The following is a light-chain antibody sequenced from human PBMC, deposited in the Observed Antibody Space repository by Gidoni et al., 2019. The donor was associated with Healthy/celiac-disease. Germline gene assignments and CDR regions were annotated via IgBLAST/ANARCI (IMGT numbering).Light chain of an antibody. CDR3: QQYYSFPVT. J-gene: IGKJ1*01. Sequence: VVWVSPSPSLLSSSTGDRVTISCRMSQCISSYLAWYQQKPGKAPELLIYAASTLQSGFPSRFSGSGSGTDFTLTISCLQSEDFATYYCQQYYSFPVTFGQGTKVEIK. V-gene: IGKV1D-8*01. CDR1: QCISSY. CDR2: AAS.